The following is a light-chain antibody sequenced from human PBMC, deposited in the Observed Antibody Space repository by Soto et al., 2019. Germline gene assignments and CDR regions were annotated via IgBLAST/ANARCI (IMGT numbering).Light chain of an antibody. J-gene: IGLJ2*01. V-gene: IGLV3-21*02. CDR1: NIGSKS. Sequence: SYELTQPPSVSVAPGQTARITCGGNNIGSKSVHWHQQRPGQAPVLVVYDDGDRPSGIPERFSASKSGNTATLTFSRVEAGDEADYYCQVWESSSDHPVVFGGGTQLTVL. CDR2: DDG. CDR3: QVWESSSDHPVV.